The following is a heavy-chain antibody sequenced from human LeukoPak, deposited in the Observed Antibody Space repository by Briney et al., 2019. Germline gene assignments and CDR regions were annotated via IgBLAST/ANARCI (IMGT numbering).Heavy chain of an antibody. Sequence: KTGGSLRLSCAASGFTFSSYSMNWVRRAPGKGLEWVSSISSSSYIYYADSVKGRFTISRDNSKNSLYLQMNSLRTEDTALYYCAKDFLEGYSSSWYGAGYWGQGTLVTVSS. V-gene: IGHV3-21*04. J-gene: IGHJ4*02. CDR3: AKDFLEGYSSSWYGAGY. CDR1: GFTFSSYS. CDR2: ISSSSYI. D-gene: IGHD6-13*01.